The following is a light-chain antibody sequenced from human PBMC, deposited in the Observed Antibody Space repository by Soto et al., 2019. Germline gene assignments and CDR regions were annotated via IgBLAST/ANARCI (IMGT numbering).Light chain of an antibody. CDR1: SSDVGGYNY. V-gene: IGLV2-14*01. J-gene: IGLJ3*02. Sequence: QSVLTQPASVSGSPGQSITISCTGTSSDVGGYNYVSWYQQHPGKAPKLMIYDVSNRPSGVSNRFSGSKSGNTASLTISGLQDEDEADYYCSSYTSSSTLEVFGGGTKLTVL. CDR2: DVS. CDR3: SSYTSSSTLEV.